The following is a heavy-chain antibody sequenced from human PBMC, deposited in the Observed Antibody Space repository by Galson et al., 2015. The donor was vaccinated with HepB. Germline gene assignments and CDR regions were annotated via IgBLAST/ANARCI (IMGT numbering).Heavy chain of an antibody. CDR1: GFTFDDYT. V-gene: IGHV3-43*01. J-gene: IGHJ4*02. CDR3: AEVGEDGSGWYYFDY. CDR2: ISWDGGST. Sequence: SLRLSCAASGFTFDDYTMHWVRQAPGKGLEWVSLISWDGGSTYYADSVKGRFTISRDNSKNSLYLQMNSLRTEDTALYYCAEVGEDGSGWYYFDYWGQGTLVTVSS. D-gene: IGHD6-19*01.